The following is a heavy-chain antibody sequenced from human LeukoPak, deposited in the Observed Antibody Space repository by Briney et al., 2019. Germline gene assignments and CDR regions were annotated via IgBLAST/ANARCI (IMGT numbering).Heavy chain of an antibody. CDR3: TRSDYYDSGTYYIMNWFDP. CDR1: ASTFTAYY. CDR2: INPNSGGT. D-gene: IGHD3-10*01. Sequence: GASVKVSCKASASTFTAYYIHWVRQAPGQGLEWMGWINPNSGGTNYAQKFQGRVTMTRDTSISTAYMELTRLRSDDTAVYYCTRSDYYDSGTYYIMNWFDPWGQGTLVTVSS. V-gene: IGHV1-2*02. J-gene: IGHJ5*02.